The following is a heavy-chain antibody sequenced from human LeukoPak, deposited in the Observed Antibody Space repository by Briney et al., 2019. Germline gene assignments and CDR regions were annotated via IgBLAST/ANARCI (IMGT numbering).Heavy chain of an antibody. CDR1: GFTLSSTW. CDR2: IKQDGSAK. V-gene: IGHV3-7*01. Sequence: PGGSLRLSCAASGFTLSSTWMSWVRQAPGKGLEWVANIKQDGSAKYYVDSVKGRFTISRDNAKNSLYLQMNSLRAEDTAVYYCARDYQWGFDYWGQGTLVTVSS. D-gene: IGHD1-26*01. CDR3: ARDYQWGFDY. J-gene: IGHJ4*02.